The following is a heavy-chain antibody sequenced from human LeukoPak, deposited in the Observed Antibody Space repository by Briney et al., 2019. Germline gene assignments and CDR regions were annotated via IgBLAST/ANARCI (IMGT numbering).Heavy chain of an antibody. CDR2: GFYSGST. CDR1: GASINSHY. V-gene: IGHV4-59*11. CDR3: ARGTGNWNFGV. J-gene: IGHJ4*02. Sequence: PSETLSLTCTVSGASINSHYWSWFRQSPGKGLEWIGHGFYSGSTNYSPSLRSRVTISVDRPNNKFSLRLRSVTAADTAIYYCARGTGNWNFGVWGRGSLIIVSS. D-gene: IGHD1-7*01.